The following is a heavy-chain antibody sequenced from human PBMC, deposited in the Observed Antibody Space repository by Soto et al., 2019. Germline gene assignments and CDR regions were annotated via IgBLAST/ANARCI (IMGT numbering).Heavy chain of an antibody. Sequence: SVKVTCKATGGTFSSYAISWVRQAPGQGLEWMGGIIPIFGTANYAQKFQGRVTITADESTSTAYTELSSLRSEDTAVYYCASALGSGSYYQDYWGQGTLVTVSS. CDR2: IIPIFGTA. V-gene: IGHV1-69*13. CDR3: ASALGSGSYYQDY. J-gene: IGHJ4*02. D-gene: IGHD3-10*01. CDR1: GGTFSSYA.